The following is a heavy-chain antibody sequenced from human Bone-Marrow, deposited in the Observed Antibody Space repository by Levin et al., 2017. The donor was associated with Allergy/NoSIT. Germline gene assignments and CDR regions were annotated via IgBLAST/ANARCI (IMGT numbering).Heavy chain of an antibody. CDR1: GFTFSSYW. V-gene: IGHV3-7*01. CDR2: IKQDGSEK. J-gene: IGHJ4*02. D-gene: IGHD6-13*01. Sequence: GGSLRLSCAASGFTFSSYWMSWVRQAPGKGLEWVANIKQDGSEKYYVDSVKGRFTISRDNAKNSLYLQMNSLRAEDTAVYYCARARGSYSSSWFIDYWGQGTLVTVSS. CDR3: ARARGSYSSSWFIDY.